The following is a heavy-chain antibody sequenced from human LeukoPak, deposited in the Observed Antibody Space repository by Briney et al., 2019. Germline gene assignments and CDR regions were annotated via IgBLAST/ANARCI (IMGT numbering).Heavy chain of an antibody. J-gene: IGHJ4*02. CDR2: ISAYNGNT. CDR1: GYTFTGYY. Sequence: ASVKVSCKASGYTFTGYYMHWVRQAPGQGLEWMGWISAYNGNTNYAQKLQGRVTMTTDTSTSTVYMELRSLRSDDTAVYYCARDYSSSIAAAHYWGQRTLVTVSS. V-gene: IGHV1-18*04. D-gene: IGHD6-13*01. CDR3: ARDYSSSIAAAHY.